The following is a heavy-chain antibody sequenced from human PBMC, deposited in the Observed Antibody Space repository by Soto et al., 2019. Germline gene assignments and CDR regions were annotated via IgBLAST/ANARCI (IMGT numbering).Heavy chain of an antibody. CDR3: ARARITGTNWLDP. CDR1: GGSVSSGSYY. J-gene: IGHJ5*02. D-gene: IGHD1-7*01. V-gene: IGHV4-61*01. Sequence: SETLSLTCTVSGGSVSSGSYYWSWIRQPPGKGLEWIGYIYYSGSTNYNPSLKSRVTISVDTSKNQFSLKLSSVTAADTAVYYCARARITGTNWLDPWGQGPLVTVSS. CDR2: IYYSGST.